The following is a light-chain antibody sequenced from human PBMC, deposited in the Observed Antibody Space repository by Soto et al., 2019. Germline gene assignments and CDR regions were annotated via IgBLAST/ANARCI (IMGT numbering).Light chain of an antibody. CDR2: EVS. Sequence: QSALTQPASVSGSPGQSITISCTGTSVDVGGYNYVSWYQQHPAKPPKLMFYEVSNRPSGVSNRFSGSKSGNTASLTISGLQAEDEADYYCSSYTSSSTLVFGGGTKLTVL. J-gene: IGLJ2*01. CDR1: SVDVGGYNY. V-gene: IGLV2-14*01. CDR3: SSYTSSSTLV.